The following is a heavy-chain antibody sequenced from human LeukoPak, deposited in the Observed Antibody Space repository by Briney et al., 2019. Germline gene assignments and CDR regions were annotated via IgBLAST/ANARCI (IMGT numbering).Heavy chain of an antibody. Sequence: SQTLSLTCTVSGGSISSGGYYWSWIRQPPGKGLEWIGYIYHSGSTYYNPSLKSRVTISVDRSKNQFSLKLSSVTAADTAVYYCARGANTGYWFDPWGQGTLVTVSS. CDR1: GGSISSGGYY. CDR3: ARGANTGYWFDP. J-gene: IGHJ5*02. CDR2: IYHSGST. V-gene: IGHV4-30-2*01. D-gene: IGHD5-12*01.